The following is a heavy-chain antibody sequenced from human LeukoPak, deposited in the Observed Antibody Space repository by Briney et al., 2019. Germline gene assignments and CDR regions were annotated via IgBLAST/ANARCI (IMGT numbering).Heavy chain of an antibody. V-gene: IGHV5-51*01. J-gene: IGHJ3*02. Sequence: PGESLKISFKASGXSFTDFCIGWVRQLPGKGLEWMGIIYPDDSDTRYSPSFQGRVTISADKSIDTAYLQWSSLRASDTAMYYCAGQQWGSGHDAFNIWGQGTVVTVSS. CDR2: IYPDDSDT. CDR1: GXSFTDFC. CDR3: AGQQWGSGHDAFNI. D-gene: IGHD7-27*01.